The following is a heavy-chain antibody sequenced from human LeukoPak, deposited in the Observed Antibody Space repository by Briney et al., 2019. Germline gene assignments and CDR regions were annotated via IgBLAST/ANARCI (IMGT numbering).Heavy chain of an antibody. CDR3: ARGYSGCFHY. V-gene: IGHV1-3*04. J-gene: IGHJ4*02. CDR2: INTGSGNT. Sequence: ASVKVSCKASGYTSTGYALHRVRQAPGQGLEWMGWINTGSGNTKYSQRFQDRVTITMDTSASTVYMEMNDLGSEDTAVYYCARGYSGCFHYWGQGALVTVSS. D-gene: IGHD1-26*01. CDR1: GYTSTGYA.